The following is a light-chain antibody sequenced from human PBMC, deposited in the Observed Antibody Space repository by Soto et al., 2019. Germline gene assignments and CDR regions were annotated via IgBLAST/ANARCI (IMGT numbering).Light chain of an antibody. Sequence: QPVLTKSTSASASLGASVNLTCTLSSGHTNYAIAWHQQRPEKGPRFLMKVNSDGSHNKGDGIPDRFSGSSSGAERFLTISRLQSEDEADYYCQTWGTGIQVFGGGTKLTVL. J-gene: IGLJ3*02. CDR2: VNSDGSH. V-gene: IGLV4-69*01. CDR3: QTWGTGIQV. CDR1: SGHTNYA.